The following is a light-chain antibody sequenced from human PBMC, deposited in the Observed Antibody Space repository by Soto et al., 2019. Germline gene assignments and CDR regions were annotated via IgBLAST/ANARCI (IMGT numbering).Light chain of an antibody. Sequence: QSVLTQPASVSGSPGQSITITCTGTSSNVGGYNYDSWYQQHPGKAPKVLISDVSNRPSGISNRFSGSKSGNTASLTISWLQAEDEADYYCSSYTSIDTWVFGTGTKVTVL. J-gene: IGLJ1*01. CDR2: DVS. V-gene: IGLV2-14*03. CDR1: SSNVGGYNY. CDR3: SSYTSIDTWV.